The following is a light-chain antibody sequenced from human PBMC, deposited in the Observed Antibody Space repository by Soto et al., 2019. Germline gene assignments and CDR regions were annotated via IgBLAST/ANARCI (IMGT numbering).Light chain of an antibody. J-gene: IGKJ4*01. Sequence: EIVLTQSPGTLAFSPEERVTLSCRASQSVSNTYLAWYQQKLDQAPRLLIYGASRRATGIPDRISGSGSGTDFTLTISRLEPEDFAVYYCQHCGSYLTFGGGTTVEI. CDR1: QSVSNTY. CDR2: GAS. CDR3: QHCGSYLT. V-gene: IGKV3-20*01.